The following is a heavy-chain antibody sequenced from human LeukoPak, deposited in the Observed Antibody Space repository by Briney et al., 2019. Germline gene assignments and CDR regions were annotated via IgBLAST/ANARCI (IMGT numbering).Heavy chain of an antibody. J-gene: IGHJ4*02. CDR1: RFRFSSYG. Sequence: GGSLRLSCAASRFRFSSYGMHWVRQAPGKGPEWVAFIRYDGSEKFYAESVTGRFTISRDNSKNTLSLQMTTLRPDDTAVYFCVRDTSVGAAYFDFWGQGALVAVSS. CDR3: VRDTSVGAAYFDF. V-gene: IGHV3-30*02. CDR2: IRYDGSEK. D-gene: IGHD3-3*01.